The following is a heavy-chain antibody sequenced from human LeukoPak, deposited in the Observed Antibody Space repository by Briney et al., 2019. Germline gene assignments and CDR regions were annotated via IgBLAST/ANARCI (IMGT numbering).Heavy chain of an antibody. J-gene: IGHJ3*02. CDR2: IYYSGRT. D-gene: IGHD3-22*01. Sequence: WETLSLTCTVSGGSITSHYWSWIRQAPGKGLGWIGFIYYSGRTKYNPSLQSRVTISLDTSEKKFSLKVTSVTAADTAVYYCTRLLDNDSSGDHDTFDMWGQGTVVTVSS. CDR3: TRLLDNDSSGDHDTFDM. V-gene: IGHV4-59*08. CDR1: GGSITSHY.